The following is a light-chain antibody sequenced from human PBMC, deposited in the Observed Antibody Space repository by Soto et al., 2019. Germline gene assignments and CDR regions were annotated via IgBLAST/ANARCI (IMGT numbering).Light chain of an antibody. J-gene: IGKJ4*01. Sequence: DIQMTQAPSSLSASVVDRVTITCRASQGITNYLAWYQRKPGKVPKLLIYASSTLQSGVPSRFSGGGSGTDVTLTISSLQPEDVATYYCQKYNSAPLTFGGGTKGDI. CDR1: QGITNY. CDR3: QKYNSAPLT. CDR2: ASS. V-gene: IGKV1-27*01.